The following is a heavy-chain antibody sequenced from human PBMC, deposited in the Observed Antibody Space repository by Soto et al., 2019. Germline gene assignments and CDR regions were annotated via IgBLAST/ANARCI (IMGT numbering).Heavy chain of an antibody. CDR2: IYNSGSA. J-gene: IGHJ5*02. V-gene: IGHV4-59*11. CDR3: ARGKLAADL. CDR1: GVSISSHY. Sequence: PSETLSLTCTVSGVSISSHYWSWNRQPPGKGLEWIGFIYNSGSASYNPSLQSRVTISVDTSKNQVSLKVTSVTAADSAVYYCARGKLAADLWGPGALVTVS.